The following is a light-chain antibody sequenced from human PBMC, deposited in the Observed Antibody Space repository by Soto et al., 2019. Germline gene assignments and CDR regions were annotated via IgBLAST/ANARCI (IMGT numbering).Light chain of an antibody. CDR2: GAS. J-gene: IGKJ1*01. CDR3: QHSNSYPWT. CDR1: QNIDRW. V-gene: IGKV1-5*03. Sequence: DIQMTQSPSTLSASVGDRVTITCRASQNIDRWLAWYQQKPGKAPNLLIYGASSLESGVPSRFSGSGSGTEFTLTISSLRPDDFATYYCQHSNSYPWTFGQGTKVELK.